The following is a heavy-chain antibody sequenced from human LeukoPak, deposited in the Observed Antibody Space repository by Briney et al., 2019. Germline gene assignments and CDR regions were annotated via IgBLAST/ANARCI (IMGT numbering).Heavy chain of an antibody. CDR2: IYSSETT. D-gene: IGHD2-21*02. Sequence: SETLSLTCSVSGASISSDYWSWIRQPPGKGLEWIGNIYSSETTKYNPSLRSRATISGDTSKNQFSLRLSSVTAADTAVYYCARHFPYCGGDCPYYYMDVWGKGTTVTVSS. CDR3: ARHFPYCGGDCPYYYMDV. J-gene: IGHJ6*03. V-gene: IGHV4-4*09. CDR1: GASISSDY.